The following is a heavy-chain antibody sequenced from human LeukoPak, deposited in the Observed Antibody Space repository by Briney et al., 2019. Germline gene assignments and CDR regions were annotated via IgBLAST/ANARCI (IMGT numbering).Heavy chain of an antibody. V-gene: IGHV3-30-3*01. J-gene: IGHJ4*02. CDR2: TSSDLNVK. Sequence: GGSLRLSCAASGFTFRNYVIHWVRQAPGKGLEWVAITSSDLNVKLYADSVKGRFTISRDSSRSTLYLQMNSLRPEDTAIYYCAREGYYGSGSPPSLYFDYWGQGTLVTVSS. D-gene: IGHD3-10*01. CDR3: AREGYYGSGSPPSLYFDY. CDR1: GFTFRNYV.